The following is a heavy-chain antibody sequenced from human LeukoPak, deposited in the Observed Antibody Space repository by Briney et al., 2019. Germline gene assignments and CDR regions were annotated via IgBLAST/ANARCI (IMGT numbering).Heavy chain of an antibody. CDR1: GYTFTGYY. V-gene: IGHV1-2*02. CDR2: INPNSGGT. CDR3: ASTLSGAMPHFDY. J-gene: IGHJ4*02. D-gene: IGHD2-2*01. Sequence: ASVKVSCKASGYTFTGYYMHWVRQAPGQGLEWMGWINPNSGGTNYAQKFQGRVTMTRDTSIGTAYMELSRLRSDDTAVYYCASTLSGAMPHFDYWGQGTLVTVSS.